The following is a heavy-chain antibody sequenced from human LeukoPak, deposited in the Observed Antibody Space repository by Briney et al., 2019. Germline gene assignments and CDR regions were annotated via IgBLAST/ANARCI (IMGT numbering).Heavy chain of an antibody. V-gene: IGHV3-74*01. CDR1: RFSFSSYW. CDR2: INRDWECT. Sequence: GGCLRLSCAPSRFSFSSYWMQWVRQDPGEGLGWVSRINRDWECTSYADSGKGRFTISRDNPNNTLYLQMNSLRAEDTAVYYCARDRGWDDILTGYPTLDYWGQGTLVTVSS. CDR3: ARDRGWDDILTGYPTLDY. J-gene: IGHJ4*02. D-gene: IGHD3-9*01.